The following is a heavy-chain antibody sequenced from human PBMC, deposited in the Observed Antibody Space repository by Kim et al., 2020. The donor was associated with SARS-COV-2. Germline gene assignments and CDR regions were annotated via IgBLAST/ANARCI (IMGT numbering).Heavy chain of an antibody. D-gene: IGHD1-26*01. J-gene: IGHJ5*02. Sequence: YNPSLKSRVTISVDTSKNQFSLKLSSVTAADTAVYYCAREEGSGSYGFDPWGQGTLVTVSS. V-gene: IGHV4-59*01. CDR3: AREEGSGSYGFDP.